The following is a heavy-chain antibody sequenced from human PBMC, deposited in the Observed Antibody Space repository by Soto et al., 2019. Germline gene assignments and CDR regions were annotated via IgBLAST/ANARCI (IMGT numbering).Heavy chain of an antibody. Sequence: EVQLLESGGGLVQPGGSLRLSCAAPGFTITNTAMTWVRQAPGRGLEWVSGISSSGVSKDYAASVKGRFTISRDTSRSTVYLQLSSLTGDDSAVYYCATSVETVAWYWGQGTLVVASS. CDR1: GFTITNTA. CDR2: ISSSGVSK. D-gene: IGHD2-21*01. CDR3: ATSVETVAWY. J-gene: IGHJ4*02. V-gene: IGHV3-23*01.